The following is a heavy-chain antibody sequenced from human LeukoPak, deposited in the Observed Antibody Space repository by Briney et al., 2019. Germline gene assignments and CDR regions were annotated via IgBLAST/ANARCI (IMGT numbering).Heavy chain of an antibody. V-gene: IGHV4-39*01. Sequence: PSETLSLTRTVSGGSISSSTYYCVWIRQPPGKGLEWIGSIYYSGSTYYNPSLKSRVTISGDTSKNQFSLKLNSVTAADTAVYYCARLQYCTDGVCSFAFDIWGQGTMVTVSS. J-gene: IGHJ3*02. CDR1: GGSISSSTYY. CDR3: ARLQYCTDGVCSFAFDI. D-gene: IGHD2-8*01. CDR2: IYYSGST.